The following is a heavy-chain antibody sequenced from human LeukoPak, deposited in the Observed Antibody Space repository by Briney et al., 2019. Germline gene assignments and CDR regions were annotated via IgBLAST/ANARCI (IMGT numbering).Heavy chain of an antibody. J-gene: IGHJ5*02. CDR3: AKAGSGSSSSRYNWFDP. CDR1: GFTFDDYG. CDR2: INWNGGST. Sequence: GGSLRLSCAASGFTFDDYGMSWVRQAPGKGLEWVSGINWNGGSTGYADSVKGRFTISRDNSKNTLYLQMNSLRAEDTAVYYCAKAGSGSSSSRYNWFDPWGQGTLVTVSS. V-gene: IGHV3-20*04. D-gene: IGHD6-6*01.